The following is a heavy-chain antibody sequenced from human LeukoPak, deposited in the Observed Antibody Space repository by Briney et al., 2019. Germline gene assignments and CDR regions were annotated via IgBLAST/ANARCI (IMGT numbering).Heavy chain of an antibody. D-gene: IGHD3-22*01. CDR1: GGTFSSYA. V-gene: IGHV1-69*05. Sequence: SVKVSCKASGGTFSSYAISWVRQAPGQGLEWMGGIMPIFGTANYAQKFQGRVTITTDESTSTAYMELSSLRSEDTAVYYCARAPYYYDSSGYYWFDPWGQGTLVTVSS. J-gene: IGHJ5*02. CDR3: ARAPYYYDSSGYYWFDP. CDR2: IMPIFGTA.